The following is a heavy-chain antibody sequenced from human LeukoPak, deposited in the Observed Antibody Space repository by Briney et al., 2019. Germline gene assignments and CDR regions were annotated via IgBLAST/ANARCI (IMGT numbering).Heavy chain of an antibody. CDR1: GGSTTSNF. CDR2: IHYSGST. D-gene: IGHD2-2*01. V-gene: IGHV4-59*01. J-gene: IGHJ4*02. CDR3: ARDIGLWGYDHWYDY. Sequence: PSETLSLTCTVSGGSTTSNFWSWIRQPPGKGLEWIGYIHYSGSTKYNPSLKGRVTMSVDTSKNQFSLNLSSVTAADTAVYYCARDIGLWGYDHWYDYWGQGTLVTVSS.